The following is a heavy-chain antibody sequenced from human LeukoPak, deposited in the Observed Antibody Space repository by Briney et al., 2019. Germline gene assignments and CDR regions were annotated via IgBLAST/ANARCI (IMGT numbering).Heavy chain of an antibody. D-gene: IGHD3-16*01. CDR2: INHSGST. J-gene: IGHJ4*02. CDR1: GGSFSGYC. Sequence: PSETLSLTCAVYGGSFSGYCWSWIRQPPGKGLEWIGEINHSGSTNYNPSLKSRVTISVDTSKNQFSLKLSSVTAADTAVYYCARVVGEYYFDYWGQGTLVTVSS. V-gene: IGHV4-34*01. CDR3: ARVVGEYYFDY.